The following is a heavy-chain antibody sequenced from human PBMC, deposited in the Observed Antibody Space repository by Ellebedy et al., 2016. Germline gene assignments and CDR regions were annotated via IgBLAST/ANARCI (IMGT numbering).Heavy chain of an antibody. J-gene: IGHJ4*02. Sequence: SETLSFTCTVSGGSISSSSYYWGWIRQPPGKGLEWIGSIYYSGSTYYNPSLKSRVTISVDTSKNQFSLKLSSVTAADTAVYYCARHERMEGSGWYPAPASFDYWGQGTLVTVSS. CDR2: IYYSGST. V-gene: IGHV4-39*01. D-gene: IGHD6-19*01. CDR1: GGSISSSSYY. CDR3: ARHERMEGSGWYPAPASFDY.